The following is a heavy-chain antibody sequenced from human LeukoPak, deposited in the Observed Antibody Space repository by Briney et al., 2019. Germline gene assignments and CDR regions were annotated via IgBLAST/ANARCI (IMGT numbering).Heavy chain of an antibody. Sequence: SGPTLAKPTQTLTLTCTFSGFLLRPRGVGVGWIGQTPGKALERHTPFLWDDDKRYSPSLKSRLTITKDTSKNQVVLTMTNMDPVDTATYYCAHRGDIVVVPGYAFDIWGQGTMVTVSS. J-gene: IGHJ3*02. CDR3: AHRGDIVVVPGYAFDI. D-gene: IGHD2-2*01. CDR1: GFLLRPRGVG. V-gene: IGHV2-5*02. CDR2: FLWDDDK.